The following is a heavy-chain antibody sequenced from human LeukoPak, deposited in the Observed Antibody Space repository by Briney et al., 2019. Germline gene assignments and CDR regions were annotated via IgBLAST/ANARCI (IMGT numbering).Heavy chain of an antibody. Sequence: SETLSLTCTVSGGSISSYYWGWIRQPPGKGLEWIGYIYYSGSTNYNPSLKSRVTISVDTSKNQFSLKLSSVTAADTAVYYCARGVPHCGGDCYTHYFFDYWGQGTLVTVSS. CDR1: GGSISSYY. V-gene: IGHV4-59*01. J-gene: IGHJ4*02. D-gene: IGHD2-21*02. CDR3: ARGVPHCGGDCYTHYFFDY. CDR2: IYYSGST.